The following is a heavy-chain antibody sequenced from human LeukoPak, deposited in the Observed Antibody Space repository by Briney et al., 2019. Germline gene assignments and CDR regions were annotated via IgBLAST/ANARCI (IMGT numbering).Heavy chain of an antibody. D-gene: IGHD3-22*01. Sequence: ASVKVSCKASGYTFTSHGISWVRQAPGQGLEWMGYISAYNGNTNYAQKFQDRVTMTTDTSTSTAYMELRSLRSDDTAVYYCARGRYYYDSSGYYHDAFDIWGQGTMVTVSS. CDR2: ISAYNGNT. V-gene: IGHV1-18*01. CDR1: GYTFTSHG. J-gene: IGHJ3*02. CDR3: ARGRYYYDSSGYYHDAFDI.